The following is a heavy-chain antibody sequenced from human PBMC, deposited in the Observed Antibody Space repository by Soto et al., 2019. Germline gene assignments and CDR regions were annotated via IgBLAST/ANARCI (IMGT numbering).Heavy chain of an antibody. CDR1: GGSISSYY. V-gene: IGHV4-4*07. D-gene: IGHD6-19*01. J-gene: IGHJ4*02. CDR2: IYTSGST. Sequence: QVQLQESGPGLVKPSETLSLTCTVSGGSISSYYWSWIRQPAGKGLEWIGRIYTSGSTNYNPSLKSRVIMSVDTSTNHFSLKLSSVTAADTAVYYRAARIAVAANVAYCGQGTLVTVSS. CDR3: AARIAVAANVAY.